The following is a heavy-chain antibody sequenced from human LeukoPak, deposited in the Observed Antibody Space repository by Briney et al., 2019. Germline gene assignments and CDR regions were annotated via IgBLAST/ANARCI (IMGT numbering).Heavy chain of an antibody. CDR2: ISAYNGNT. Sequence: ASVKVSCKSSVYTFTSYGIRWVRQAPGQGLEWMGWISAYNGNTNYAQKLQGRVTMPTDTSTSTAYMELRSLRSDDTAVYYCARVARIAAAGPDAFDIWGQGAMVTVSS. CDR1: VYTFTSYG. V-gene: IGHV1-18*01. D-gene: IGHD6-13*01. CDR3: ARVARIAAAGPDAFDI. J-gene: IGHJ3*02.